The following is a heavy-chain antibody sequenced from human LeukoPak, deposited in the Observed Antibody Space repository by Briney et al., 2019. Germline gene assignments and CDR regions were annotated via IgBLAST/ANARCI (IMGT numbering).Heavy chain of an antibody. CDR2: INLSGST. V-gene: IGHV4-34*01. Sequence: PSETLSLTCAVSGGSFSDYSWSWIRHPPGTGLERIGEINLSGSTNTNPTLTSRVSMAVDTYKNQISLRVSSVTAADTAVYYCARVGYRYSINDWSRTGLGAYPTKYYYYMDVWGKGTTVTVSS. CDR3: ARVGYRYSINDWSRTGLGAYPTKYYYYMDV. J-gene: IGHJ6*03. D-gene: IGHD5-18*01. CDR1: GGSFSDYS.